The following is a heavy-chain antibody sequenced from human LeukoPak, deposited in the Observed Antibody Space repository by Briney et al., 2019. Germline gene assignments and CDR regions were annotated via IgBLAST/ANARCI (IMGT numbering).Heavy chain of an antibody. CDR2: IYTSGSS. CDR3: ARVLPAYGYFAY. J-gene: IGHJ4*02. D-gene: IGHD2-15*01. V-gene: IGHV4-61*02. Sequence: MPSQTLSLTCTVSGGSISSGSYYWSWIRQPAGKGLEWIGRIYTSGSSNYNPSLKSRVTISVDTSKNQFSLKLSSVTAADTAVYYCARVLPAYGYFAYWGQGTLVTVSS. CDR1: GGSISSGSYY.